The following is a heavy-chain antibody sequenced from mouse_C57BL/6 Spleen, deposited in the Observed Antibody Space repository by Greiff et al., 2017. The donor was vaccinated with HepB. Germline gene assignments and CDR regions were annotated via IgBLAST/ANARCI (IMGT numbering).Heavy chain of an antibody. CDR3: ARSRDGGFAY. V-gene: IGHV1-82*01. CDR2: IYPGDGDT. CDR1: GYAFSSSW. J-gene: IGHJ3*01. Sequence: LVESGPELVKPGASVKISCKASGYAFSSSWMNWVKQRPGKGLEWIGRIYPGDGDTNYNGKFKGKATLTADKSSSTAYMQLSSLTSEDSAVYFCARSRDGGFAYWGQGTLVTVSA. D-gene: IGHD2-3*01.